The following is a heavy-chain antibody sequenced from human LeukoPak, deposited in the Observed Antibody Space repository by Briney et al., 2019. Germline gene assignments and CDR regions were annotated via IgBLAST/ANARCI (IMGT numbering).Heavy chain of an antibody. CDR3: AKAVTVTTPKATYYYHMDV. V-gene: IGHV3-30*02. Sequence: GGSLRLSCAASGFTFSRYGMHWVRQAPDKGLEWVAFLRYDGSNKYYAESVKGRFTISRDSSKTTLYLQMNSLRAEDTAVYYCAKAVTVTTPKATYYYHMDVWGKGTTVTISS. CDR2: LRYDGSNK. J-gene: IGHJ6*03. D-gene: IGHD4-17*01. CDR1: GFTFSRYG.